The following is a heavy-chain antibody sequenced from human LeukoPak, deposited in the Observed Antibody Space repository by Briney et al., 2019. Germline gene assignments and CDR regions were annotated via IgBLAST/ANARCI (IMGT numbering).Heavy chain of an antibody. CDR1: GGSISSYY. Sequence: SETLSLTCTVSGGSISSYYWSWIRQPPGKGLEWIGYIYYSGSTNYNPSLKSRVTISVDTSKNQFSLKLTSVTAADTALYYCARTNAFDIWSQGTVVTVSS. CDR3: ARTNAFDI. J-gene: IGHJ3*02. V-gene: IGHV4-59*01. CDR2: IYYSGST.